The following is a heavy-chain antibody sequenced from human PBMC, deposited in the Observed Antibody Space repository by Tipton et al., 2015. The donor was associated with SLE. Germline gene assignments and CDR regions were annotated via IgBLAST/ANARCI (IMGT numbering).Heavy chain of an antibody. CDR3: AKDPPKAHVDYDKGIS. V-gene: IGHV3-30*02. Sequence: SLRLSCAASGFTFSSYGMHWVRQAPGKGLEWVAFIRYDGSNKYYADSVKGRFTISRDNSKNTLYLQMNSLRAEDTAVYYCAKDPPKAHVDYDKGISWGQGTLVTVSS. J-gene: IGHJ5*02. CDR1: GFTFSSYG. CDR2: IRYDGSNK. D-gene: IGHD4-17*01.